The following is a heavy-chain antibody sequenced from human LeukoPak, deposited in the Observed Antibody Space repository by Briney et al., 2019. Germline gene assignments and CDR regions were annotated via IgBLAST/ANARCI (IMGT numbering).Heavy chain of an antibody. D-gene: IGHD3-10*01. V-gene: IGHV4-39*07. CDR2: IYYSGNT. CDR3: ARVEEGYGSGRRENYYYYYMDV. Sequence: SETLSLTCTVSGDSISTSNSYWGWLRQPPGTGLEWVGSIYYSGNTYYNASLKSRVTISVKTSKNQFSLKLSSVTAADTAVYYCARVEEGYGSGRRENYYYYYMDVWGKGTAVTISS. J-gene: IGHJ6*03. CDR1: GDSISTSNSY.